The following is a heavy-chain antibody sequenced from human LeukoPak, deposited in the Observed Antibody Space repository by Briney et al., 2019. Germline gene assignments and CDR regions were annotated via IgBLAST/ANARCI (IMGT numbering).Heavy chain of an antibody. J-gene: IGHJ4*02. CDR1: GGPISLSYYY. V-gene: IGHV4-39*07. D-gene: IGHD6-19*01. Sequence: NPSETLSLTCNVSGGPISLSYYYWGWIRQPPGKGLERIGSVYYSGTTSYNPSLKSRVTISIDTSKNYFSMRLRSVTAADTAVYYCARGTLYSGWSYFLDSWGQGTLVAVS. CDR2: VYYSGTT. CDR3: ARGTLYSGWSYFLDS.